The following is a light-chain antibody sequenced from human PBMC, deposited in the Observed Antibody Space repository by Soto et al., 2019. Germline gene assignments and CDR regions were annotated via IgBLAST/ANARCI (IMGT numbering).Light chain of an antibody. CDR1: QSISSY. V-gene: IGKV3-11*01. J-gene: IGKJ1*01. CDR2: DAS. Sequence: EVVLTQSPDTLSLPPGERATLSCRASQSISSYLAWYQQKPGQAPRLLIYDASRGATGIAARFSGSGSGTGLSLTISCLEPEYFAVYYCQHRTGWPPPCTFGQGTTVEIK. CDR3: QHRTGWPPPCT.